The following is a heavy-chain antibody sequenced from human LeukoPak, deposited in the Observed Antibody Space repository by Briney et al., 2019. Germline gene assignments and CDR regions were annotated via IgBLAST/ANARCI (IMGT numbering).Heavy chain of an antibody. Sequence: GGSLRLSCAASGFTFSDYYMSWIRQAPGKGLEWVSYISSSGSTIYYADSVRGRFTISRDNAKNSLYLQMNSLRAEDTAVYYCAREISGERTYYFDCWGQGTLVTVSS. CDR2: ISSSGSTI. D-gene: IGHD1-26*01. J-gene: IGHJ4*02. CDR1: GFTFSDYY. V-gene: IGHV3-11*01. CDR3: AREISGERTYYFDC.